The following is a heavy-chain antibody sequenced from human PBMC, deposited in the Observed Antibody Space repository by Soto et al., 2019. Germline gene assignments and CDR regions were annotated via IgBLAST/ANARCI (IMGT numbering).Heavy chain of an antibody. V-gene: IGHV1-46*01. J-gene: IGHJ6*02. CDR2: INPSGGST. CDR1: GYTFTSYY. D-gene: IGHD5-12*01. Sequence: ASVKVSCKASGYTFTSYYMHWVRQAPGQGLEWMGIINPSGGSTSYAQKFQGRVTMTRDTSTSTVYMELSSLRSEDTAVYYCARDWSTTPQMRGMDVWGQGTTVTVSS. CDR3: ARDWSTTPQMRGMDV.